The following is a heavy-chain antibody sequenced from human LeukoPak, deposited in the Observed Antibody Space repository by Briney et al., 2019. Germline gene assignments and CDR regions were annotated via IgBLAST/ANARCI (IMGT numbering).Heavy chain of an antibody. D-gene: IGHD2-15*01. Sequence: GGSLRLSCAASGFTFSSYSMNWVRQAPGKGLEWVSSISSSSSYIYYADSVEGRFTISRDNSKNTLYLQLNSLRAEDTAVYYCAVYRSGGCYSGLVWGQGTLVTVSS. CDR2: ISSSSSYI. J-gene: IGHJ4*02. CDR1: GFTFSSYS. CDR3: AVYRSGGCYSGLV. V-gene: IGHV3-21*04.